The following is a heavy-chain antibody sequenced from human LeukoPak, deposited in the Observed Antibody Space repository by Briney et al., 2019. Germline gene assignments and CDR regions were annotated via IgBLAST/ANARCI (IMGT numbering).Heavy chain of an antibody. D-gene: IGHD5/OR15-5a*01. J-gene: IGHJ4*02. CDR1: GFTFSRYG. CDR2: LWYDGSNK. V-gene: IGHV3-33*01. Sequence: GGSLRLSCAASGFTFSRYGMHWVRQAPGKGLEWVAVLWYDGSNKDYADSVKGRFTISRDNSKSSLFLQMNSLRTEDTALYYCARDHVYGGADYWGQGTLVTVSS. CDR3: ARDHVYGGADY.